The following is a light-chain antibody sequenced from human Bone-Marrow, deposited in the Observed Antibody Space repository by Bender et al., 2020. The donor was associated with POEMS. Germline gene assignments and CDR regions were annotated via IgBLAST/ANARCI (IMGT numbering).Light chain of an antibody. J-gene: IGLJ2*01. CDR1: TSNIGGYNL. Sequence: QSALTQPASVSGSPGQSITISCTGATSNIGGYNLVSWYQQHPANPPKLIIYEGDRRPSGVSDRFSGSQSGDTASLTISGLQGDDEADYFCCSYSGSSTFVAFGGGTKLTVL. CDR2: EGD. V-gene: IGLV2-23*03. CDR3: CSYSGSSTFVA.